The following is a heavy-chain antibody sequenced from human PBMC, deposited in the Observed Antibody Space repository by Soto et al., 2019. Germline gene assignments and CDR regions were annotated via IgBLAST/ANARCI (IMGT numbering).Heavy chain of an antibody. CDR3: ASRRSGSNGSGSYYKIHYGMDV. CDR2: INHSGST. V-gene: IGHV4-34*01. Sequence: SETLSLTCAVYGGSFSGYYWSWIRQPPGKGLEWIGEINHSGSTNYNPSLKSRVTISVDTSKNQSSLKLSSVTAADTAVYYCASRRSGSNGSGSYYKIHYGMDVWGQGTTVTVSS. D-gene: IGHD3-10*01. CDR1: GGSFSGYY. J-gene: IGHJ6*02.